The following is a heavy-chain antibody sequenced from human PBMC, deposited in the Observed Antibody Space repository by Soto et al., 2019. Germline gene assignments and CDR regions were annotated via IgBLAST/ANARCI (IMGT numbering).Heavy chain of an antibody. Sequence: GGSLRLSCAASGFTVSSNYMSWVRQAPGKGLEWVSVIYSGGSTYYADSVKGRFTISRDNSKNTLYLQMNSLRAEDTAVYYCAGGANDYGDYYGMDVWGQGTTVTASS. CDR2: IYSGGST. CDR1: GFTVSSNY. V-gene: IGHV3-53*01. J-gene: IGHJ6*02. D-gene: IGHD4-17*01. CDR3: AGGANDYGDYYGMDV.